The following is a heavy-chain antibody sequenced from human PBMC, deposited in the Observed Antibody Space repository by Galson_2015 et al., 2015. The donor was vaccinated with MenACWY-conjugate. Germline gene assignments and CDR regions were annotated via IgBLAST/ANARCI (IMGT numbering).Heavy chain of an antibody. J-gene: IGHJ4*02. V-gene: IGHV3-7*03. CDR3: ARGPRVQLAGLDFDY. D-gene: IGHD1-1*01. Sequence: SLRLSCAASGFTLSSYWMSWARQAPGKGLEWVASIKQDGNDKEYLDSVKGRFTISRDNARNSLYLQMNSLRAEDTAIYYCARGPRVQLAGLDFDYWGQGTLVTVSS. CDR2: IKQDGNDK. CDR1: GFTLSSYW.